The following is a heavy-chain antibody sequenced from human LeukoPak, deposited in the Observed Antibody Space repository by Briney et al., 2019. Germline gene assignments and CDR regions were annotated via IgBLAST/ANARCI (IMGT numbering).Heavy chain of an antibody. CDR3: ARGGPREYFDSSDYSRLDC. D-gene: IGHD3-22*01. V-gene: IGHV3-66*01. CDR1: GFTFNSYW. Sequence: GGSLRLSCTVSGFTFNSYWMSWVRQAPGKGLEWVSVIYTGGSTSYADSVKGRFTISRDSSRNTLFLQVNSLRAEDTAVYYCARGGPREYFDSSDYSRLDCWGQGTLVTVSS. J-gene: IGHJ4*02. CDR2: IYTGGST.